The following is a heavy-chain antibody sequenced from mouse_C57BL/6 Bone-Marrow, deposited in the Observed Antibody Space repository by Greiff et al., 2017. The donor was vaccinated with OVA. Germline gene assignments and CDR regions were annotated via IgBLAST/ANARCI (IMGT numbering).Heavy chain of an antibody. V-gene: IGHV1-5*01. D-gene: IGHD2-5*01. J-gene: IGHJ2*01. CDR3: TRGRGSNYDFDD. CDR2: IYPGNGDT. CDR1: GYTFTSYW. Sequence: EVHLVESGTVLARPGASVKMSCKTSGYTFTSYWMHWVKQRPGQGLEWIGAIYPGNGDTSYNQKFKGKAKLTAVTSASTAYLELSSLTTEDAAVYYCTRGRGSNYDFDDWGQGTTLTVSS.